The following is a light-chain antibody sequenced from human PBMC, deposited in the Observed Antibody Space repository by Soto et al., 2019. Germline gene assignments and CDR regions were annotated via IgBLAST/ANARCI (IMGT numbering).Light chain of an antibody. CDR3: QQYGSPGT. J-gene: IGKJ1*01. Sequence: ETGLTHSQGHMSLSPGARATLSCSGSQSVSSSYLAWYQQKPGQAPRLLIYGASSRATGIPDRFSGSGSGTDFTLTISRLEPEDFAVYYCQQYGSPGTFGQGTNVDI. V-gene: IGKV3-20*01. CDR1: QSVSSSY. CDR2: GAS.